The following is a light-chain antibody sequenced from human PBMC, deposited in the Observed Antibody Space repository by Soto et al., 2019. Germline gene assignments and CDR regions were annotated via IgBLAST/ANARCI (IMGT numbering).Light chain of an antibody. V-gene: IGKV3-20*01. Sequence: ELVLTQSPGTLSLSPGERATLSCRASQSVSSTYLAWYQQKPGQAPRLLIYGASSRATGIPDRFSGGGSGTDFTLTISRLEPVDFAVYFCQQYGSSPWTFGQGTKVDIK. CDR2: GAS. CDR3: QQYGSSPWT. CDR1: QSVSSTY. J-gene: IGKJ1*01.